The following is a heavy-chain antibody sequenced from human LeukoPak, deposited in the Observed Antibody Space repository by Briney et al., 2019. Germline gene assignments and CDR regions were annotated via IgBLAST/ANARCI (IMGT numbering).Heavy chain of an antibody. Sequence: SETLSLTCTVSGGSISNYYWSWIRQPAGKGLEWIGRIYTSGSTNYNSSLKSRLTMSVDTSKNQFSLKLSSVTAADTAVYYCARLRPMGGSFPDSFDIWGQGTMVTVS. J-gene: IGHJ3*02. V-gene: IGHV4-4*07. CDR1: GGSISNYY. D-gene: IGHD1-26*01. CDR2: IYTSGST. CDR3: ARLRPMGGSFPDSFDI.